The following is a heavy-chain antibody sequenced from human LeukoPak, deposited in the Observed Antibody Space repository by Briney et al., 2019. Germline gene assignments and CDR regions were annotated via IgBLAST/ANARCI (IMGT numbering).Heavy chain of an antibody. Sequence: GGSLRLSCAASGFTFRSDGMNWVRQAPGKGLEWVAVISSDGSNKSYGDSVKGRFTISRDNSKNTLYLQMNSLRAEDTAVYYCAKDLWWSYRWNDAFDIWGQGTMVTVSS. CDR2: ISSDGSNK. D-gene: IGHD3-16*02. J-gene: IGHJ3*02. CDR3: AKDLWWSYRWNDAFDI. V-gene: IGHV3-30*18. CDR1: GFTFRSDG.